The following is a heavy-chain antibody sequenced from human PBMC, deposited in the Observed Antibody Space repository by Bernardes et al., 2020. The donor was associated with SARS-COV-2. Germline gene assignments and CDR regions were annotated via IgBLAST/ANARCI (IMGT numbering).Heavy chain of an antibody. J-gene: IGHJ4*02. CDR2: IYNSGSG. V-gene: IGHV4-59*01. CDR3: ARVGGDHGDYLRADY. Sequence: SETLSLTCTVSGGSISIYYWSWIRQPPGKGLEWIGHIYNSGSGNYNPSLKSRVTISVDTSKRQVSLNLISVTAADTAVYYCARVGGDHGDYLRADYWGQGTLVTVSS. D-gene: IGHD4-17*01. CDR1: GGSISIYY.